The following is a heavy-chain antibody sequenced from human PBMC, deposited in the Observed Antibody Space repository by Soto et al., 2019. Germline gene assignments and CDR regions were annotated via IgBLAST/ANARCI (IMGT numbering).Heavy chain of an antibody. CDR3: ARGNPFNYAGFDV. J-gene: IGHJ6*02. Sequence: QAHLEQSGAELKRPGASVKVSCKASGYTFSDFDINWLRQASGQGPEWMGWMNAKSGDTFFPQRFQGKCNMTWDTSLSTAYMEVGSLTSDDTAINYCARGNPFNYAGFDVWGQGTTVAVSS. D-gene: IGHD3-16*01. CDR1: GYTFSDFD. V-gene: IGHV1-8*01. CDR2: MNAKSGDT.